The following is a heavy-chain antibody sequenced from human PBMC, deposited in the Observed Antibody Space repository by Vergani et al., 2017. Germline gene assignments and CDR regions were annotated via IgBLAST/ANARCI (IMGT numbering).Heavy chain of an antibody. D-gene: IGHD2-2*01. CDR1: GFTVSSNY. J-gene: IGHJ4*02. CDR2: IYSGGST. Sequence: EVQLVESGGGLVKPGGSLRLSCAASGFTVSSNYMSWVRQAPGKGLEWVSVIYSGGSTYYADSVKGRFTISRHNSKNTLYLQMNSLRAEDTAVYYCARAGGGYCSSTSCAFDYWGQGTLVTVSS. CDR3: ARAGGGYCSSTSCAFDY. V-gene: IGHV3-53*04.